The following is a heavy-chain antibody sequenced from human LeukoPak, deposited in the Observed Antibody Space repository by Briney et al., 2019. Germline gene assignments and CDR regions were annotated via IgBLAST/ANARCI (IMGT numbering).Heavy chain of an antibody. J-gene: IGHJ6*02. V-gene: IGHV1-24*01. CDR2: FDPEEGET. Sequence: ASVKVSCKLSGHSLAELAMHWVRQAPGEGREWEGGFDPEEGETFYAQEVLGRVSMTEDTSTDTAYMELSSLTSEDTAVYYCAILPLTVVTPLDVWGQGTTVTVSS. CDR3: AILPLTVVTPLDV. D-gene: IGHD4-23*01. CDR1: GHSLAELA.